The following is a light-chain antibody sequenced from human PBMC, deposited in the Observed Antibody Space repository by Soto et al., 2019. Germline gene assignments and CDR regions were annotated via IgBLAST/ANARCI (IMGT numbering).Light chain of an antibody. CDR1: QSVRRY. J-gene: IGKJ4*01. V-gene: IGKV3-11*01. CDR2: DAS. Sequence: EIVLTQSPATLSLSPGERATLSCRASQSVRRYLAWYQQKPGQAPRLLIYDASNRATGIPARFSGSGSGTDFTLTISSLEPEDFAVYHCKQRTNWPLAFGGGTKVEIK. CDR3: KQRTNWPLA.